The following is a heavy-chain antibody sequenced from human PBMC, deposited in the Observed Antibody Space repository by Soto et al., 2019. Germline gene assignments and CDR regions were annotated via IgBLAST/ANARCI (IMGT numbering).Heavy chain of an antibody. D-gene: IGHD3-10*01. CDR1: GYTFTNYG. CDR3: ARGVGSGSYYNQYNWFDP. J-gene: IGHJ5*02. CDR2: INVYNGNT. V-gene: IGHV1-18*01. Sequence: ASVKVSCKASGYTFTNYGISWVRQAPGQGLEWMGWINVYNGNTKYAQKVQGRVTVTTDTSTSTAYMELRSLGSDDTAVYYCARGVGSGSYYNQYNWFDPWGQGTLVTVSS.